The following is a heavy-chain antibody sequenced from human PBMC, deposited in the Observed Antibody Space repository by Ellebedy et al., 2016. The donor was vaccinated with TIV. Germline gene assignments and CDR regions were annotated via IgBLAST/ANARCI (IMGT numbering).Heavy chain of an antibody. Sequence: MPSETLSLPCTVSGGSISSYYWSWIRQPAGKGLEWIGRIYTSGSTNYNPSLKSRVTMSVDTSKNQFSLKLSSVTAADTAVYYCARDRVGGRKGDWFDPWGQGTLVTVSS. CDR2: IYTSGST. CDR1: GGSISSYY. J-gene: IGHJ5*02. D-gene: IGHD1-14*01. CDR3: ARDRVGGRKGDWFDP. V-gene: IGHV4-4*07.